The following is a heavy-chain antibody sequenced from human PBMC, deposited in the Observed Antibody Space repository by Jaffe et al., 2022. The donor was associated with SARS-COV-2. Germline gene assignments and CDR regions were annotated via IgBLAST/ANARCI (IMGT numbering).Heavy chain of an antibody. D-gene: IGHD3-3*01. V-gene: IGHV1-46*01. CDR1: GYTYTSYY. CDR2: INPSGGST. J-gene: IGHJ5*02. CDR3: ARDTSDFWSMSWFDP. Sequence: QVQLVQSGAEVKKPGASVKLSCKASGYTYTSYYLHWVRQAPGLGLEWMGMINPSGGSTTYAQKFQGRVTMTTDTSASAVYMELTSLRSEDTALYYCARDTSDFWSMSWFDPWGQGTLVTVSS.